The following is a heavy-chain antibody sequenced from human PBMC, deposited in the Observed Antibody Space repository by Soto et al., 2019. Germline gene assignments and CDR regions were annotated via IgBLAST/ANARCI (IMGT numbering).Heavy chain of an antibody. V-gene: IGHV3-23*01. D-gene: IGHD4-17*01. CDR1: GFTFSDYG. J-gene: IGHJ4*02. CDR2: ISAGGGIT. CDR3: ASHRTSVTTPHDY. Sequence: EVQLLESGGGLVQPGGSLRLSCAASGFTFSDYGMSWVRQAPGKGLEWVSVISAGGGITSYAESVRGRFTISRDNSKNTRYLQMNSLGAEGTAVYFCASHRTSVTTPHDYWGQGTLVTVSS.